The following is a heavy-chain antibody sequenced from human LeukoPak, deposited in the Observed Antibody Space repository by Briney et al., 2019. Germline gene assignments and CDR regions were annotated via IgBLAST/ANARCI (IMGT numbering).Heavy chain of an antibody. CDR1: GFTFSSYA. Sequence: GGSLRLSCAAYGFTFSSYAMSWVRQAPGKGLEWVSAISGSGGSTYYADSVKGRFTISRDNSKNTLYLQMNSLRAEDTAVYYCANMVRGVITPFDYWGQGTLVTVSS. J-gene: IGHJ4*02. CDR3: ANMVRGVITPFDY. D-gene: IGHD3-10*01. V-gene: IGHV3-23*01. CDR2: ISGSGGST.